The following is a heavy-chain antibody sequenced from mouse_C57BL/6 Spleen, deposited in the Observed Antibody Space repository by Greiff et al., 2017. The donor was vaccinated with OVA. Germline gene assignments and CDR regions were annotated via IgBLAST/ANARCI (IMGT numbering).Heavy chain of an antibody. CDR2: IYPRSGNT. CDR1: GYTFTSYG. CDR3: ARGYGGSAMDY. D-gene: IGHD2-2*01. V-gene: IGHV1-81*01. Sequence: QVQLKQSGAELARPGASVKLSCKASGYTFTSYGISWVKQRTGQGLEWIGEIYPRSGNTYYNEKFKGKATLTADKSSSTAYMELRSLTSEDSAVYFCARGYGGSAMDYWGQGTSVTVSS. J-gene: IGHJ4*01.